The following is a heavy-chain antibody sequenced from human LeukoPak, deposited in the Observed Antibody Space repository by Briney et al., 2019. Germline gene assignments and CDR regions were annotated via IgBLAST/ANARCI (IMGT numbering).Heavy chain of an antibody. CDR3: ARDGVRVVPAAIKGYYYYYMDV. D-gene: IGHD2-2*02. Sequence: GGSLRLSCAASGFTFSSYAMHWVRQAPGKGLEWVAVISYDGSNKYYADSVKGRFTISRDNAKNSLYLQMNSLRAEDTAVYYCARDGVRVVPAAIKGYYYYYMDVWGKGTTVTVSS. J-gene: IGHJ6*03. V-gene: IGHV3-30-3*01. CDR2: ISYDGSNK. CDR1: GFTFSSYA.